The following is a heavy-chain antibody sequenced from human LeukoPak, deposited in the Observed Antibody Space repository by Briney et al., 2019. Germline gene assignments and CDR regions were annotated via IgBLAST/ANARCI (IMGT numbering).Heavy chain of an antibody. D-gene: IGHD2-21*01. V-gene: IGHV4-59*01. CDR2: VHYSGST. CDR3: AREGYSSFD. Sequence: PSETLSLTCAVYGGSFSRYSWSWIRQPPGKGLEWIGYVHYSGSTNYNPSLQSRVTISVDTSKNQFSLKLTSVTAADTAVYYCAREGYSSFDWGQGTLVTVSS. CDR1: GGSFSRYS. J-gene: IGHJ4*02.